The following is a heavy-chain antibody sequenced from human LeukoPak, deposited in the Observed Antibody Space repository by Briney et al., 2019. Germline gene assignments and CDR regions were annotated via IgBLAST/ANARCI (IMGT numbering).Heavy chain of an antibody. CDR2: IYYSGST. Sequence: SETLSLTCTVSGGSISSNNYYWGWIRQPPGKGLEWIGDIYYSGSTYYNPSLKSRVSISVDTSKNQFSLKLSSVTAADTAVYYCQSRFLEWLLDYWGQGTLVTVSS. J-gene: IGHJ4*02. CDR1: GGSISSNNYY. CDR3: QSRFLEWLLDY. D-gene: IGHD3-3*01. V-gene: IGHV4-39*01.